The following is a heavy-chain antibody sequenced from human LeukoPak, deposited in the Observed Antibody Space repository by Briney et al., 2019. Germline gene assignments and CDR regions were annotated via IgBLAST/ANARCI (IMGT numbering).Heavy chain of an antibody. CDR3: AKHSYRVDSFTDY. J-gene: IGHJ4*02. CDR2: ISDSGGIT. Sequence: GGSLRLSCAASGXTVSSNYVSWVRQAPGKGLEWVSGISDSGGITYYADSVKGRFTISRDNSKNTLYLQMNSLRAEDTAVYYCAKHSYRVDSFTDYWGQGTLVTVSS. CDR1: GXTVSSNY. D-gene: IGHD5-12*01. V-gene: IGHV3-23*01.